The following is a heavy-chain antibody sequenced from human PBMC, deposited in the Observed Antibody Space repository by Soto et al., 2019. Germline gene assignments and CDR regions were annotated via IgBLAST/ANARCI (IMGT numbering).Heavy chain of an antibody. D-gene: IGHD3-9*01. CDR3: ARGYYDILTGHKRTTALFDY. J-gene: IGHJ4*02. V-gene: IGHV3-7*05. CDR1: GFTFSSYW. Sequence: EVQLVESGGGLVQPGGSLRLSCAASGFTFSSYWMSWVRQAPGKGLEWVANIKQDGSEKYYVDSVKGRFTISRDNAKNSLYLQMNSLRDEDTAVYYCARGYYDILTGHKRTTALFDYWGQGTLVTVSS. CDR2: IKQDGSEK.